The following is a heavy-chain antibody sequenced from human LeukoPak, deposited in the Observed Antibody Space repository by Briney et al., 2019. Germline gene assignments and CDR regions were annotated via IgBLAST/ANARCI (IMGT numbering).Heavy chain of an antibody. CDR1: GFSFSGYW. CDR3: ARWARDYYGSGSYPGDY. Sequence: GGSLRLSCAASGFSFSGYWMTWVRQAPGKGLEWVANIKEDGSEKYYADFVKGRFTISRDNAKNSLDLQMNSLRAEDTAVYYCARWARDYYGSGSYPGDYWGQGTLVTVSS. CDR2: IKEDGSEK. V-gene: IGHV3-7*01. J-gene: IGHJ4*02. D-gene: IGHD3-10*01.